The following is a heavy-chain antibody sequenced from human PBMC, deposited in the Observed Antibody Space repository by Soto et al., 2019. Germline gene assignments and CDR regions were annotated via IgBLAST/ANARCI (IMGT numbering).Heavy chain of an antibody. CDR3: AGAIGSMVYYGMDV. J-gene: IGHJ6*02. Sequence: GGSLRLSCAASGFTVSSNYMSWVRQAPGKGLEWVSVIYSGGSTCYADSVKGRFTISRDNSKNTLYLQMNSLRAEDTPVYYCAGAIGSMVYYGMDVWGHGTTVTVSS. V-gene: IGHV3-53*01. CDR1: GFTVSSNY. CDR2: IYSGGST. D-gene: IGHD2-2*02.